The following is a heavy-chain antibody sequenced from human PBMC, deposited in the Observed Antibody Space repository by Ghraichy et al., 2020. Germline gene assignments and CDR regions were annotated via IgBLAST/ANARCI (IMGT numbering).Heavy chain of an antibody. V-gene: IGHV4-34*01. D-gene: IGHD6-6*01. J-gene: IGHJ4*02. CDR2: INHSGST. CDR3: ARGPAYSSSKLDY. CDR1: GGSFSGYY. Sequence: SETLSLTCAVYGGSFSGYYWSCIRQPPGKGLEWIGEINHSGSTNYNPSLKSRVTISVDTSKNQFSLKLSSVTAADTAVYYCARGPAYSSSKLDYWGQGTLVTVSS.